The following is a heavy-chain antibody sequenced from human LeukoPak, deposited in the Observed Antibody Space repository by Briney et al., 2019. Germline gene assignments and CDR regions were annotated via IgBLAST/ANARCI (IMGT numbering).Heavy chain of an antibody. V-gene: IGHV4-39*07. CDR3: ARVRIVATTLYYYYYYGMDV. D-gene: IGHD5-12*01. CDR2: INHSGST. J-gene: IGHJ6*02. CDR1: GGSINTNPNY. Sequence: MSSETLSLTCTVSGGSINTNPNYWGWIRQSPGKGLEWIGEINHSGSTNYNPSLKCRVTISVDTSKNQFSLKLSSVTAADTAVYYCARVRIVATTLYYYYYYGMDVWGQGTTVTVSS.